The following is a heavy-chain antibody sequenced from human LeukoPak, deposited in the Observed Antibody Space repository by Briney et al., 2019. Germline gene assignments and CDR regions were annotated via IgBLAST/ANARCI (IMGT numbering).Heavy chain of an antibody. V-gene: IGHV3-48*01. Sequence: SGGSLRLSCAASGFTFSSYSMNWVRQAPGKGLEWVSYISSSSSTIYYADSVKGRFTISRDNAKNSLYLQMNSLRAEDTAVYYCAREYCGGDCYSFYYGMDVWGQGTTVTVSS. CDR3: AREYCGGDCYSFYYGMDV. CDR2: ISSSSSTI. J-gene: IGHJ6*02. D-gene: IGHD2-21*02. CDR1: GFTFSSYS.